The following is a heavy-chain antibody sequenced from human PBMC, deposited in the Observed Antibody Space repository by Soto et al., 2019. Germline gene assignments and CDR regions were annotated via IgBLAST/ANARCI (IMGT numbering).Heavy chain of an antibody. CDR1: GGSITRGGYY. J-gene: IGHJ5*02. CDR2: IYNSGTT. Sequence: QVQLQESGPGLVKPSETLSLTCTVSGGSITRGGYYWSWIRQHPGKGLEWIGYIYNSGTTYYNPSLKSRVTISVDTSVNQCSLKLTSGTAADSAVYYCAREPAPWGQVTLVTVSS. V-gene: IGHV4-31*03. CDR3: AREPAP.